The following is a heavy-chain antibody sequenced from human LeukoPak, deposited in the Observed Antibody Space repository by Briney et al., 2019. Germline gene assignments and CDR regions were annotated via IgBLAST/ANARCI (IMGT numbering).Heavy chain of an antibody. CDR2: IRYDGSNK. D-gene: IGHD3-3*01. Sequence: GGSLRLSCAASGFTFSSYGMHWVRQAPGKGLEWVAFIRYDGSNKYYADSVKGRFTISRDNAKNTLYLQMNSLRAEDTAVYYCARDDNDFWSGYSFDYWGQGTLVTVSS. CDR1: GFTFSSYG. J-gene: IGHJ4*02. V-gene: IGHV3-30*02. CDR3: ARDDNDFWSGYSFDY.